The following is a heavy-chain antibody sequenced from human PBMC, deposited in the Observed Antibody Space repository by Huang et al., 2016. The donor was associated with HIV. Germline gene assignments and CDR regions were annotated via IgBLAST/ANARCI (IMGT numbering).Heavy chain of an antibody. J-gene: IGHJ4*02. CDR2: IRSKASGGTT. Sequence: EVQLVESGGGLVQPGRSLRLSCTASGFTFGDYAMSWFRQAPGKGLDCVGFIRSKASGGTTEYAASVKGRFTISRDDSKSIAYLQMNSLKTEDTAVYYCTRGKGALDYWGQGTLVTVSS. V-gene: IGHV3-49*03. D-gene: IGHD6-13*01. CDR1: GFTFGDYA. CDR3: TRGKGALDY.